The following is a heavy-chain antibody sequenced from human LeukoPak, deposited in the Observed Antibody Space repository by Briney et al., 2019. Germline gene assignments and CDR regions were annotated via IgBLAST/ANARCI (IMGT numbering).Heavy chain of an antibody. V-gene: IGHV3-9*01. J-gene: IGHJ4*02. Sequence: GGSLRLSCAVSGFTFVDYAMHWVRHAPGKGLEWVSGISWNSGNIGYADSVKGRFTISRDNAKNSLYLQMNSLRAEDTAVYYCARLTSGGYDYLDYWGQGTLVTVSS. CDR2: ISWNSGNI. D-gene: IGHD5-12*01. CDR3: ARLTSGGYDYLDY. CDR1: GFTFVDYA.